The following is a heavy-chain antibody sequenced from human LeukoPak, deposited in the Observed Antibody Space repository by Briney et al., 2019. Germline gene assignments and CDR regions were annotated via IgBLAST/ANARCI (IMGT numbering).Heavy chain of an antibody. J-gene: IGHJ4*02. CDR1: GYTFTSYG. D-gene: IGHD3-3*01. CDR3: ARSTYHDFWSGYYSFDY. CDR2: ISAYNGNT. V-gene: IGHV1-18*01. Sequence: ASVKVSCKASGYTFTSYGISWVRQAPGQGLEWMGWISAYNGNTNYAQQLQGRVTMTTDTSTSTVYMELRSLRSDDTAVYYCARSTYHDFWSGYYSFDYWGQGTLVTVPS.